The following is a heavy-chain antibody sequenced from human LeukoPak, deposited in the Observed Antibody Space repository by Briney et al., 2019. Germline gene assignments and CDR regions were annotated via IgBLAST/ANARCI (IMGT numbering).Heavy chain of an antibody. V-gene: IGHV1-69*01. J-gene: IGHJ4*02. D-gene: IGHD2-2*01. CDR2: IIPIFGTA. CDR1: GGTFSSYA. Sequence: SVKLSCKASGGTFSSYAISWVRQAPGQGLEWMGGIIPIFGTANYAQKFQGRVTITADESTSTAYMELSSLRSEDTAVYYCAREIVVPAAMIHYFDYWGQGTLVTVSS. CDR3: AREIVVPAAMIHYFDY.